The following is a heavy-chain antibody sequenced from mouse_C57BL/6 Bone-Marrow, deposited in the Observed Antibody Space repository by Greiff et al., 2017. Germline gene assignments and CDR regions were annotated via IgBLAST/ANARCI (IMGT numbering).Heavy chain of an antibody. CDR1: GFNIKDYY. D-gene: IGHD2-3*01. CDR2: IDPEIGDT. J-gene: IGHJ2*01. CDR3: SSFDGNYFDF. Sequence: EVQLQQSGAELVKPGASVKLSCTASGFNIKDYYIHWVKQRPEQGLEWIGWIDPEIGDTEYASKFQGKATITSDTSSITAYLQLSSLTSEDTAVYYCSSFDGNYFDFWGQGTPLTVAS. V-gene: IGHV14-4*01.